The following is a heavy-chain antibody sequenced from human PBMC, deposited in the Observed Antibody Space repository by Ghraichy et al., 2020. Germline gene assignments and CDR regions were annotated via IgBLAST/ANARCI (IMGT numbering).Heavy chain of an antibody. J-gene: IGHJ6*02. Sequence: GGSLRLSCEASGFTFSSYGMEWVRQAPGKGLEWVALILYDGSNKYFADSMKGRFTISKDNSKNTLYLQMNTLRIEDTALYYCTKDRHIGAMGIGGMDVWGQGTTVTVSS. D-gene: IGHD2-21*01. CDR2: ILYDGSNK. CDR1: GFTFSSYG. CDR3: TKDRHIGAMGIGGMDV. V-gene: IGHV3-30*18.